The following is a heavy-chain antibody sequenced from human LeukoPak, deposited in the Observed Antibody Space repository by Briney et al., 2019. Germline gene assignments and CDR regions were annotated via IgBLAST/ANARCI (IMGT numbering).Heavy chain of an antibody. D-gene: IGHD2-8*02. J-gene: IGHJ4*02. CDR2: TNQDESEK. CDR1: GFTFSRYW. CDR3: SRYPRSDVCDSSYFDY. V-gene: IGHV3-7*02. Sequence: GGSLRLSCAASGFTFSRYWMSWVRQAPGKGLERVANTNQDESEKYFVDSVKGRFTISRDNAKNSLYLQMNSQRGEDTAVYERSRYPRSDVCDSSYFDYWGQGTPVTVSS.